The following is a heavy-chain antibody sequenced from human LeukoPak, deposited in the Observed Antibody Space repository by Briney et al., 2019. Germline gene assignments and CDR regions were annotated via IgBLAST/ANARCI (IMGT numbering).Heavy chain of an antibody. CDR1: GGSFSGYY. V-gene: IGHV4-34*01. D-gene: IGHD1-26*01. J-gene: IGHJ4*02. CDR2: INHSGST. Sequence: SETLSLTCAVYGGSFSGYYWSWIRQPPGKGLEWIGEINHSGSTNYNPSLKSRVTISVDTSKNQFSLKLSSVTAADTAVYYCARGVGATFGNWGQGTLDTVSS. CDR3: ARGVGATFGN.